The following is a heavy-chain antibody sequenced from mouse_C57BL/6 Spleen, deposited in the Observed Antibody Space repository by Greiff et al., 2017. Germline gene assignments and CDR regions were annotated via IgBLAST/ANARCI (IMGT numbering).Heavy chain of an antibody. CDR2: ISDGGSYT. Sequence: EVKLVESGGGLVKPGGSLKLSCAASGFTFSSYAMSWVRQTPEKRLEWVATISDGGSYTYYPDNVKGRFTISRDIAKNNLYLQMSHLKSEDTAMYYGARDRYCSSRSWFAYWGQGTLVTVSA. V-gene: IGHV5-4*01. D-gene: IGHD1-1*01. CDR3: ARDRYCSSRSWFAY. CDR1: GFTFSSYA. J-gene: IGHJ3*01.